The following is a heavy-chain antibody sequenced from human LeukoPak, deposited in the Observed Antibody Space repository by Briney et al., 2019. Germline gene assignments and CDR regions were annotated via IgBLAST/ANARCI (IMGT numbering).Heavy chain of an antibody. D-gene: IGHD3-3*01. CDR1: GYSFTEHY. CDR3: ARPDYDFWSGYYNRYYFDY. CDR2: INCNSGDA. Sequence: GASVQVSCKASGYSFTEHYIYWVRQAPGQGLEWVGRINCNSGDANSAQKFQGRVTMTRDTSISTAYMELSRLRSDDTAVYYCARPDYDFWSGYYNRYYFDYWGQGTLVTVSS. V-gene: IGHV1-2*02. J-gene: IGHJ4*02.